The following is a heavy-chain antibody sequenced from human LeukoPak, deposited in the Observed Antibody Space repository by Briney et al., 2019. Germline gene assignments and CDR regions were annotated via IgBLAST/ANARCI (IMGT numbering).Heavy chain of an antibody. CDR2: IYTSGST. J-gene: IGHJ4*02. V-gene: IGHV4-4*07. CDR3: ARDQRLTYYCGSGSYPDY. Sequence: SETLSLTCTVSGGSISSYYWSWIRQPAGKGLEWIGRIYTSGSTNYNPSLKSRVTMSVDTSKNQFSLKLSSVTAADTAVYYCARDQRLTYYCGSGSYPDYWGQGTLVTVSS. CDR1: GGSISSYY. D-gene: IGHD3-10*01.